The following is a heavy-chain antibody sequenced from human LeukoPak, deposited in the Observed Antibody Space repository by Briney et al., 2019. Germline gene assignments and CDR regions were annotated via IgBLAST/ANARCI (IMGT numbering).Heavy chain of an antibody. J-gene: IGHJ4*02. Sequence: SETLSLACTVSGGSISSYYWSWIRQPPGKGLEWIGYIYYSGSTNYNPSLKSRVTISVDTSKNQFSLKLSSVTAADTAVYYCARVNTLGIAAAGTWFDYWGQGTLVTVSS. V-gene: IGHV4-59*01. D-gene: IGHD6-13*01. CDR1: GGSISSYY. CDR2: IYYSGST. CDR3: ARVNTLGIAAAGTWFDY.